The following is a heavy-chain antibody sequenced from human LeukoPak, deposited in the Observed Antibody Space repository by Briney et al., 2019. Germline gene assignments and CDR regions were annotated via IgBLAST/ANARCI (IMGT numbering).Heavy chain of an antibody. J-gene: IGHJ4*02. V-gene: IGHV4-59*10. Sequence: SETLSLTCAVYGGSFSSYYWSWIRQPAGKGLEWIGRIYTSGSTNYNPSLKSRVSMSVDTSKNQFSLKLSSVTAADTAVYYCASNPEWEWEGFDYWGQGTLVTVSS. D-gene: IGHD1-26*01. CDR1: GGSFSSYY. CDR3: ASNPEWEWEGFDY. CDR2: IYTSGST.